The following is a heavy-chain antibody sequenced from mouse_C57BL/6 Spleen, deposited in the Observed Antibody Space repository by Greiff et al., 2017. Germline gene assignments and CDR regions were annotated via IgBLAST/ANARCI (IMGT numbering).Heavy chain of an antibody. Sequence: QVQLQQPGAELVRPGSSVKLSCKASGYTFTSYWMHWVKQRPIQGLEWIGNIDPSDSDTHYNQKFKDKATLTVDKSSSTAYMQLSSLTSEASAVYYCARCDPTGGFAYWGQGTLVTVSA. CDR3: ARCDPTGGFAY. V-gene: IGHV1-52*01. CDR2: IDPSDSDT. J-gene: IGHJ3*01. D-gene: IGHD1-1*01. CDR1: GYTFTSYW.